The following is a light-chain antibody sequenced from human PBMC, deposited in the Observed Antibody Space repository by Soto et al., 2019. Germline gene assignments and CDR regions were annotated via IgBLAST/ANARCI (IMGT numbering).Light chain of an antibody. V-gene: IGLV4-69*01. J-gene: IGLJ2*01. CDR3: QTWGTDIVV. CDR1: SGHSTYA. CDR2: LNSDGRH. Sequence: QLVLTQSPSASASLGASVKLTCTLSSGHSTYAIAWHQQQPEKGPRYLMKLNSDGRHYKGDGISDRFSGSSSGAERYLTISSLRSEDEADYYCQTWGTDIVVFGGGTKVTVL.